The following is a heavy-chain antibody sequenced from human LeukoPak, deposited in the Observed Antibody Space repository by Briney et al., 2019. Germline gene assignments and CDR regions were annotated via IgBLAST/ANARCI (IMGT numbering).Heavy chain of an antibody. D-gene: IGHD3-9*01. Sequence: GGSLRLSCAASGFTFDDYAMHWVRQAPGKGLEWVSGISWSSGSIGYADSVKGRFTISRDNAKNSLYLQMNSLRAEDTALYYCAKDNYDILTGCMDVWGQGTTVTVSS. CDR1: GFTFDDYA. J-gene: IGHJ6*02. CDR2: ISWSSGSI. CDR3: AKDNYDILTGCMDV. V-gene: IGHV3-9*01.